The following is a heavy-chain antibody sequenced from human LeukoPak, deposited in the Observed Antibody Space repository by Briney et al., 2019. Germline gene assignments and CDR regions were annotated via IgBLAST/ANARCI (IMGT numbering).Heavy chain of an antibody. J-gene: IGHJ5*02. CDR1: GYTFTSYA. Sequence: ASVKVSCKASGYTFTSYAMHWVRQAPGQRLEWMGWINAGNGNTKYSQKFQGRVTITRDTSASTAYMELSSLRSEDTAVYYCARVPFPSGSYSGGFDPWGQGTLVTVSS. D-gene: IGHD1-26*01. CDR3: ARVPFPSGSYSGGFDP. CDR2: INAGNGNT. V-gene: IGHV1-3*01.